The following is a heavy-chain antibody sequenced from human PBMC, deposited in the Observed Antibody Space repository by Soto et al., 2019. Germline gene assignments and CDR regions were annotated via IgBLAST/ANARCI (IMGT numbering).Heavy chain of an antibody. CDR1: GFTFSSYS. CDR3: ARDGYDILTGYLSGYYYGMDV. J-gene: IGHJ6*02. V-gene: IGHV3-21*01. D-gene: IGHD3-9*01. CDR2: ISSSSSYI. Sequence: EVQLVESGGGLVKPGGSLRLSCAASGFTFSSYSMNWVRQAPGKGLEWVSSISSSSSYIYYADSVKGRFTISRDNAKNSLYLQMNSLRAEDTAVYYCARDGYDILTGYLSGYYYGMDVWGQGTTVTVSS.